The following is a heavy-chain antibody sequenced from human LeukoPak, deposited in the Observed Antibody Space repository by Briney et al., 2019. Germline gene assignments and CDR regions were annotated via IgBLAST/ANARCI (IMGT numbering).Heavy chain of an antibody. CDR1: GGSISSSSYY. CDR2: IYYSGST. D-gene: IGHD6-6*01. J-gene: IGHJ4*02. V-gene: IGHV4-39*01. CDR3: ARGIGAARIAVDY. Sequence: SETLSLTCTVSGGSISSSSYYWGWIRQPPGKGLEWIGSIYYSGSTYYNPSLKSRVTISVDTSKNQFSLKLSSVTAADTAVYYCARGIGAARIAVDYWGQGTLVTVSS.